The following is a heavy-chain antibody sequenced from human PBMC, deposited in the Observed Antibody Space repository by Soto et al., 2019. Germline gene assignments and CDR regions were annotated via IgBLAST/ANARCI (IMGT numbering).Heavy chain of an antibody. Sequence: QVQLVQSGAEVKKPGSSVKVSCKASGGTFSRHTVSWVRQAPGQGLEWMGGIIPVFGTTNYAQKFQGRDTITADESTGTTYMELSSLRSDDTAVYYCARWAGFCSSPSCYTALDYWGQGTLVTVSS. J-gene: IGHJ4*02. CDR3: ARWAGFCSSPSCYTALDY. CDR1: GGTFSRHT. CDR2: IIPVFGTT. V-gene: IGHV1-69*01. D-gene: IGHD2-2*02.